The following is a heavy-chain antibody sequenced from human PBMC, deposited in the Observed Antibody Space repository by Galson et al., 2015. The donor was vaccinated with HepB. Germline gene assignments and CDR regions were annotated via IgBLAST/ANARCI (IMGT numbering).Heavy chain of an antibody. D-gene: IGHD4-17*01. V-gene: IGHV3-21*05. CDR2: ISSTGTYT. CDR1: GFTFSSYT. J-gene: IGHJ4*02. Sequence: SLRLSCAASGFTFSSYTMNWVRQAPGKGLESVSYISSTGTYTNYADSVKGRFTISRENAKNSLYLQMNNLRAEDTAVYYWARFADADYGDHSHFDYWGQGTLVTVSS. CDR3: ARFADADYGDHSHFDY.